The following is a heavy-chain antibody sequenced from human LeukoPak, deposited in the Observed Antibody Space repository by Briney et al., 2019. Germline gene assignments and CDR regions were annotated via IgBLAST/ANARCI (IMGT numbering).Heavy chain of an antibody. V-gene: IGHV1-46*01. D-gene: IGHD6-6*01. Sequence: GASVKVSCKASGYTFTSYYMHWVRQAPGQGLEWMGIINPSGGSTSYAQKFQGRVTMTRDMSTSTVYMELSSLRSEDTAVYCCARETARPGVLFDYWGQGTLVTVSS. CDR2: INPSGGST. CDR3: ARETARPGVLFDY. CDR1: GYTFTSYY. J-gene: IGHJ4*02.